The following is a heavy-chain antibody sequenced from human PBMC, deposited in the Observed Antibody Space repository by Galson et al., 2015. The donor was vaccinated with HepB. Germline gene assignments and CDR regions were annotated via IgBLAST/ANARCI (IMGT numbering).Heavy chain of an antibody. J-gene: IGHJ4*02. CDR3: AGMTTVTKGHCDY. Sequence: SLRLSCAASGFTFSSYAMHWVRQAPGKGLEWVAVISNDDCNKYYADSVKGRFTISRDNSKKTLYLQMNSLRAEDTAVYYCAGMTTVTKGHCDYWCQGTLVTVSS. CDR1: GFTFSSYA. D-gene: IGHD4-17*01. CDR2: ISNDDCNK. V-gene: IGHV3-30*04.